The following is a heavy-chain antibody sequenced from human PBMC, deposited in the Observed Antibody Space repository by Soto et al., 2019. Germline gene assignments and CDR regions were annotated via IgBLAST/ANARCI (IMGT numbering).Heavy chain of an antibody. CDR2: INAGNGNT. Sequence: ASVKVSCKASGYTFTSYAIHWVRQAPGRRLEWMGWINAGNGNTKYSQKFQGRVTITRDTSASTAYMELSSLRSEDTAVYYCAREVNYDYVWGTPDFDYWGQGTLVTVSS. D-gene: IGHD3-16*01. CDR3: AREVNYDYVWGTPDFDY. CDR1: GYTFTSYA. J-gene: IGHJ4*02. V-gene: IGHV1-3*01.